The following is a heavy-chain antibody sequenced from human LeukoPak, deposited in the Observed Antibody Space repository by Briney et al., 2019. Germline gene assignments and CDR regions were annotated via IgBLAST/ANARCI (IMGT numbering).Heavy chain of an antibody. D-gene: IGHD4-17*01. Sequence: GGSLRLSCAASGFTFSNYGMSWVRQAPGKGLEWVSAISGSGGTTYYADSVKGRFTISRDNSENTLYLQMNGLRAEDTAVYYCAKRDRTVTHAFDIWGQGTMVTVSS. CDR3: AKRDRTVTHAFDI. CDR1: GFTFSNYG. J-gene: IGHJ3*02. CDR2: ISGSGGTT. V-gene: IGHV3-23*01.